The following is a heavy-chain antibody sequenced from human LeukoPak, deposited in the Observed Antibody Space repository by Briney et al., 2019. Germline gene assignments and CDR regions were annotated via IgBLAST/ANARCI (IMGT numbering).Heavy chain of an antibody. CDR1: GFTFSSYA. J-gene: IGHJ3*02. Sequence: PGGSLRLSCAASGFTFSSYAMSWVCQAPGKGLEWVSTISGSGGSTYYADSVKARFTISRDNSKNTVHLQMNSLRVEDTAVYYCARSKTAPGDAFDIWGQGTMVTVSS. V-gene: IGHV3-23*01. CDR3: ARSKTAPGDAFDI. CDR2: ISGSGGST.